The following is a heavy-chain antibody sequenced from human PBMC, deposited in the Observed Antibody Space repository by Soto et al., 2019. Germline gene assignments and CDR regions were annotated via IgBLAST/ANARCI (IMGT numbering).Heavy chain of an antibody. Sequence: PSETLSLTCTVSGGSISSSSYYWGWIRQPRGKGLEWIGSIYYSGSPYYNPSLKSRVTISVDTSKNQFSLKLSSVTAADTAVYYCARQNCISTSCYAFYYYGMDVWGQGTTVT. CDR3: ARQNCISTSCYAFYYYGMDV. D-gene: IGHD2-2*01. CDR1: GGSISSSSYY. V-gene: IGHV4-39*01. CDR2: IYYSGSP. J-gene: IGHJ6*02.